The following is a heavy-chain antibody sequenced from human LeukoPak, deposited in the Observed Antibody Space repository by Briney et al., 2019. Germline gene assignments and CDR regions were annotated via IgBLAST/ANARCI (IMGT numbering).Heavy chain of an antibody. J-gene: IGHJ4*02. CDR1: GGSISSHY. CDR2: IYYNGNT. V-gene: IGHV4-59*11. Sequence: SETLSLTCTVSGGSISSHYWSWIRQPPGKGLEWIGYIYYNGNTIYSPSLKSRVTMSVDTSKNQFSLKLSSVTAADAAVYFCARGRSTPRRPVFDYWGQGTLVTVSS. CDR3: ARGRSTPRRPVFDY.